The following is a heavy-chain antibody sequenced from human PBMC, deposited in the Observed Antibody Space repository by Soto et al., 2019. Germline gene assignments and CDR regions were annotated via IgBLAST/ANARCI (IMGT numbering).Heavy chain of an antibody. V-gene: IGHV1-69*13. CDR2: IIPIFGTA. CDR3: ARVPDPRMEEGFYYYYYGMDV. D-gene: IGHD2-8*01. J-gene: IGHJ6*02. Sequence: SVKVSCKASGGTLRSYAISWVRRAPGQGLEWMGGIIPIFGTANYAQKFQGRVTSTADESTSTAYMELSSLRSEDTAVYYCARVPDPRMEEGFYYYYYGMDVLGQRTTVTGSS. CDR1: GGTLRSYA.